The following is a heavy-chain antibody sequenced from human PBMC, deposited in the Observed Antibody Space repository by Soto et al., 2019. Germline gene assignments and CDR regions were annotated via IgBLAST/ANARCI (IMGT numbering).Heavy chain of an antibody. CDR3: VRFGSVTTAHGADL. CDR2: IKQDGSEE. Sequence: SGGSLRLSCAASGFTFSDYWMNWIRQVSGKGLEWIANIKQDGSEEHYVDSVKGRFAISRDNAKNSLYLQMNSLRVEDTAIYYCVRFGSVTTAHGADLWGQGTSVTVSS. D-gene: IGHD3-10*01. J-gene: IGHJ5*02. V-gene: IGHV3-7*01. CDR1: GFTFSDYW.